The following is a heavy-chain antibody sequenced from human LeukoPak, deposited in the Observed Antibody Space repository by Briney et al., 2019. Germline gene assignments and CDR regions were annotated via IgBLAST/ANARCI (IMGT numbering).Heavy chain of an antibody. J-gene: IGHJ5*02. CDR2: IKPDGSEK. D-gene: IGHD3-10*01. V-gene: IGHV3-7*03. Sequence: QPGGSLRLSCAASGFTFSSYWMGWVRQAPGKGLEWVANIKPDGSEKYYVDSVKGRFTISRDNAKNSLYLQMNSLRAEDTAVYYCATTPRRLNGEFLKLSTNWFDPWGQGTLVTVSS. CDR1: GFTFSSYW. CDR3: ATTPRRLNGEFLKLSTNWFDP.